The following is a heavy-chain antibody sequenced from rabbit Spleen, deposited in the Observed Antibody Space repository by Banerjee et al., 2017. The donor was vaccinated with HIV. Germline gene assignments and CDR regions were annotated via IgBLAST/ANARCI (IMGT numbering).Heavy chain of an antibody. D-gene: IGHD1-1*01. Sequence: QEQLVESGGGLVQPGGSLKVSCIASGFDFSSYYMSWVRQAPGKGLEWIGYFDPVFGSTYYASWAKGRFTISKTSSTTVTLQMTSLTAADTATYFCARDTSSSFSSYGMDLWGPGTLVTVS. CDR3: ARDTSSSFSSYGMDL. CDR2: FDPVFGST. CDR1: GFDFSSYYM. V-gene: IGHV1S45*01. J-gene: IGHJ6*01.